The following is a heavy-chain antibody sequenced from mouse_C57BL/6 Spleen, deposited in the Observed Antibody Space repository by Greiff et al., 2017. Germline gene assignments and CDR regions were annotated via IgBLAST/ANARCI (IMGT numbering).Heavy chain of an antibody. V-gene: IGHV1-82*01. Sequence: VQLQESGPELVKPGASVKLSCKASGYAFSSSWMHWVKQRPGTGLEWIGRIYPGDGYTKYNGKFKGKSTLTADKSSSTAYMQLSCLTSEASSVYCCASYYYGSSYWYFDVWGTGTTVTVSS. D-gene: IGHD1-1*01. CDR3: ASYYYGSSYWYFDV. CDR2: IYPGDGYT. CDR1: GYAFSSSW. J-gene: IGHJ1*03.